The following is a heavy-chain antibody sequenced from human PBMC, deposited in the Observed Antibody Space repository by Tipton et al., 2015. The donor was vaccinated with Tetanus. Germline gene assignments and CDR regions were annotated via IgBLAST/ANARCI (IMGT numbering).Heavy chain of an antibody. V-gene: IGHV4-31*03. D-gene: IGHD6-19*01. CDR3: ARDQARVARGWNYFDY. J-gene: IGHJ4*02. CDR1: GGSISSGGYY. CDR2: IYYSGST. Sequence: GLVKPSQTLSLTCTVSGGSISSGGYYWSWIRQHPGKGLEWIGDIYYSGSTYYNPSLKSRVTISVDTSKNQFSVNLNSVTAADTAVYYCARDQARVARGWNYFDYWGQGALVTVSS.